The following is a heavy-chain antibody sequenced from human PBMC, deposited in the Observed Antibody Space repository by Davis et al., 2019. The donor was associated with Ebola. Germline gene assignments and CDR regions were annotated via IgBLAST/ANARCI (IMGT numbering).Heavy chain of an antibody. J-gene: IGHJ6*02. D-gene: IGHD3-22*01. CDR1: GGSISSGDYY. Sequence: SETLSLTCTVSGGSISSGDYYWSWIRQPPGKGLEWIGYIYYSGSTYYNPSLKSRVTISVDTSKNQFSLTLSSVTAADTAVYYCARASPKLYDSSGYLYYYYGMDVWGQGTTVTVSS. V-gene: IGHV4-30-4*01. CDR2: IYYSGST. CDR3: ARASPKLYDSSGYLYYYYGMDV.